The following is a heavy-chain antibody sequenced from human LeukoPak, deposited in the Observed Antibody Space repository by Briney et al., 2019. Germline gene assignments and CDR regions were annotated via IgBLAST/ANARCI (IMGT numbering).Heavy chain of an antibody. J-gene: IGHJ4*02. V-gene: IGHV1-69*13. D-gene: IGHD3-9*01. CDR1: GDTFNNYA. CDR2: IIPMFGAA. Sequence: GASVKVSCKASGDTFNNYAISWVRQAPGQGLEWMGGIIPMFGAANYAQKFQGRVSITADESTSTAYMELRSLRSEDTAMYYCAREGDLNHDILTGYHVLHYWGQGTLVTVSS. CDR3: AREGDLNHDILTGYHVLHY.